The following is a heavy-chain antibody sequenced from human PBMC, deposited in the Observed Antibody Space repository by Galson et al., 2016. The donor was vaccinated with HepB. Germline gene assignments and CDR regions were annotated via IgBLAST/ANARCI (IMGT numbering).Heavy chain of an antibody. CDR3: ARDLKWEGNLFYLDY. CDR1: GYTFTSYC. CDR2: VNPNGGTT. Sequence: SVKVSCKASGYTFTSYCIHWVRQAPGQGLEWMGIVNPNGGTTTYAQKFQGRVTMTRDMSTSTVYMGLSSLSSEATAGYYCARDLKWEGNLFYLDYWGQGSLVTVSS. V-gene: IGHV1-46*01. J-gene: IGHJ4*02. D-gene: IGHD1-26*01.